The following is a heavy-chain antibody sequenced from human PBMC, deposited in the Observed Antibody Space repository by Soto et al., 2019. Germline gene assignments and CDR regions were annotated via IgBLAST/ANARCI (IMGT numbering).Heavy chain of an antibody. CDR2: IIPIFGTA. V-gene: IGHV1-69*13. CDR3: ARDIVVVPAAISYYYYGMDV. CDR1: GGTFSSYA. J-gene: IGHJ6*02. Sequence: SVKVSCKASGGTFSSYAISWVRQAPGQGLEWMGGIIPIFGTANYAQKFQGRVTITADESTSTAYMELSSLRSEDTAVYYCARDIVVVPAAISYYYYGMDVWGQGTTVTVSS. D-gene: IGHD2-2*01.